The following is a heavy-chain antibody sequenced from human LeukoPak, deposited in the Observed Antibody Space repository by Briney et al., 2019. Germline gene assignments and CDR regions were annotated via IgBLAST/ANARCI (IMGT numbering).Heavy chain of an antibody. CDR2: IYSGGST. CDR1: GFTVSSSS. CDR3: ARDLGGSYYFDY. D-gene: IGHD1-26*01. Sequence: AGGSLRLSCVASGFTVSSSSMSWVRQAPGKGLEWVSVIYSGGSTYYADSVKGRFTISRDNSKNTLYLQMNSLRADDTAVYYCARDLGGSYYFDYWGQGTLVTVSS. J-gene: IGHJ4*02. V-gene: IGHV3-66*01.